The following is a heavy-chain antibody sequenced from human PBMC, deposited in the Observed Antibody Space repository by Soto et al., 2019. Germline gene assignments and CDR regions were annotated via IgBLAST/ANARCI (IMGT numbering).Heavy chain of an antibody. CDR1: GFSLSTSGVD. CDR3: AHRRPYSNSPEYFFDY. J-gene: IGHJ4*02. D-gene: IGHD6-6*01. V-gene: IGHV2-5*02. Sequence: QITLKESGPTLVKPTQTLTLPCTFSGFSLSTSGVDVGWIRQPPGKALEWLALIYWDDDKRYSPSLKSRLTITKDTSKNQVVLTMTNMDPLDTATYYCAHRRPYSNSPEYFFDYWGQGTLVTGSS. CDR2: IYWDDDK.